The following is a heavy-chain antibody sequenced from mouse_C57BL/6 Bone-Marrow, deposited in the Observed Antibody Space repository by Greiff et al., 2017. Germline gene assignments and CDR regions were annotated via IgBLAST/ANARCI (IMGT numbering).Heavy chain of an antibody. CDR3: ASLYDGLYYYAMDY. V-gene: IGHV1-75*01. Sequence: VKLQQSGPELVKPGASVKISCKASGYTFTDYYINWVKQRPGQGLEWIGWIFPGSGSTYYNEKFKGKATLTVDKSSSTAYMLLSSLTSEDSAVYFCASLYDGLYYYAMDYWGQGTSVTVSS. CDR1: GYTFTDYY. CDR2: IFPGSGST. J-gene: IGHJ4*01. D-gene: IGHD2-3*01.